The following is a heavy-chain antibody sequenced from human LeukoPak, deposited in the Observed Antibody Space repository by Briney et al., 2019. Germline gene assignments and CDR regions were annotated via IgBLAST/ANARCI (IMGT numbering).Heavy chain of an antibody. V-gene: IGHV3-23*01. CDR1: GHTLSSDA. CDR3: AKFLPAPFVVATYSFDY. Sequence: PGGSLRLSWAASGHTLSSDAMSWVRQAPGKGREWVTAMSGSGGSTYYADSVKGRFTISRDNSKNTLYLQMHSLRAENTAVYYCAKFLPAPFVVATYSFDYWGQGTLVTVSS. D-gene: IGHD2-21*02. CDR2: MSGSGGST. J-gene: IGHJ4*02.